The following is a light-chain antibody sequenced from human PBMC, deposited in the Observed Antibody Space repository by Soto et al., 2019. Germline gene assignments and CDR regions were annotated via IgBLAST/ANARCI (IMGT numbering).Light chain of an antibody. CDR2: DAS. CDR3: QQYENYWT. J-gene: IGKJ1*01. V-gene: IGKV1-5*01. Sequence: DIQMTHSPSTLSATSGDRVGIGCRASQSISSWLAWYQHKPGKAPKLLIYDASNLDSGVPSRFSGSGSGTEFSLTISNLQPDDCATYYCQQYENYWTFGQGTKVDIK. CDR1: QSISSW.